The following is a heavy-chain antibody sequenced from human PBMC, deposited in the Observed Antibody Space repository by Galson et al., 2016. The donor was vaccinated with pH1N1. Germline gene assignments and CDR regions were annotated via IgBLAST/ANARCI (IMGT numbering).Heavy chain of an antibody. J-gene: IGHJ4*02. CDR1: GFTFSSYW. D-gene: IGHD3-22*01. V-gene: IGHV3-7*01. Sequence: SLRLSCAASGFTFSSYWMSWVRQAPGKGLEWVANIKQDGSEKYYVDSLKGRFTNSRDNAKNSLYLQMNSLRAEDTAVYYCARGFRDSSGYYFSDYWGQGTLVTVSS. CDR2: IKQDGSEK. CDR3: ARGFRDSSGYYFSDY.